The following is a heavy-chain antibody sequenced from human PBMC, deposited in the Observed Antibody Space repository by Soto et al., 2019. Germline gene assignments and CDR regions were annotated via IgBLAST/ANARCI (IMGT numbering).Heavy chain of an antibody. CDR2: INSDGSST. D-gene: IGHD5-12*01. CDR1: GFTFSSYW. Sequence: GGSLRLSCAASGFTFSSYWMHWVRQAPGKGLVWVSRINSDGSSTSYADSVKGRFTISRDNAKNTLYLQMNSLRAEDPAVYYCARAVAGYGSAYYYYGMDVWGQGTTVTVSS. CDR3: ARAVAGYGSAYYYYGMDV. J-gene: IGHJ6*02. V-gene: IGHV3-74*01.